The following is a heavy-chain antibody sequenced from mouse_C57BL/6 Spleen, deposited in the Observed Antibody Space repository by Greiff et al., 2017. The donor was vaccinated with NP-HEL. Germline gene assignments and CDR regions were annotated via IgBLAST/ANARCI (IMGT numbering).Heavy chain of an antibody. CDR3: ARWWDYDGYFDY. CDR1: GYTFTSYW. CDR2: IDPNSGGP. D-gene: IGHD1-1*01. Sequence: QVQLQQPGAELVKPGASVKLSCKASGYTFTSYWMHWVKQRPGRGLEWMGRIDPNSGGPKYNEKLKSKAKLTVDKTASTAYMQLSSLTSEDSAVYYCARWWDYDGYFDYWGQGTTLTVSS. V-gene: IGHV1-72*01. J-gene: IGHJ2*01.